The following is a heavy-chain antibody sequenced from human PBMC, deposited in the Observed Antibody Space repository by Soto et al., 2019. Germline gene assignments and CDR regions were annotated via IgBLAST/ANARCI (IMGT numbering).Heavy chain of an antibody. CDR2: ISGGGGTI. CDR1: GFTFSDYS. D-gene: IGHD2-2*01. Sequence: QLVESGGGLVKPGGSLRLSCAASGFTFSDYSMRWIRQAPGKGLEWVSYISGGGGTIYYADSVKGRFTISRDNARNSLYLEMRNLKAEDTAVYFCASRHGSSNSCLYYYYMDVWGRGTTVTVSS. V-gene: IGHV3-11*01. CDR3: ASRHGSSNSCLYYYYMDV. J-gene: IGHJ6*03.